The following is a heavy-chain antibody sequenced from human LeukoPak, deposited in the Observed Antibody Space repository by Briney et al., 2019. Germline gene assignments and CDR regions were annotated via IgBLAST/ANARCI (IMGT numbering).Heavy chain of an antibody. CDR2: INPNSGGT. CDR1: GYTFTGYY. Sequence: ASVKVSCKASGYTFTGYYMHWVRQAPGQGLEWMGRINPNSGGTNYAQKFQGRVTMTRDTSISTAYMELSRLRSDDTAVYSCARGKGYYYDSSGYYWAYWGQGTLVTVSS. CDR3: ARGKGYYYDSSGYYWAY. V-gene: IGHV1-2*06. D-gene: IGHD3-22*01. J-gene: IGHJ4*02.